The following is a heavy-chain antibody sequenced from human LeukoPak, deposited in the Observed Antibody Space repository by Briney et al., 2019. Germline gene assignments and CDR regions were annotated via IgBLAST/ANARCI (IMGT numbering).Heavy chain of an antibody. CDR3: AREQKGIFGVVTDFFDY. J-gene: IGHJ4*02. Sequence: SETLSLTCTVSGGSISSYYWSWIRQPPGEGLEWIGYIYYSGSTNYNPSLKSRVTISVDTSKNQFSLKLSSVTAADTAVYYCAREQKGIFGVVTDFFDYWGQGTLVTVSS. CDR1: GGSISSYY. D-gene: IGHD3-3*01. CDR2: IYYSGST. V-gene: IGHV4-59*01.